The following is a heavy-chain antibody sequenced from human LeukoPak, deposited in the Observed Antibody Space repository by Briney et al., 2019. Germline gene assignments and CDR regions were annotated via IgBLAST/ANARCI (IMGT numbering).Heavy chain of an antibody. CDR3: ARASSGSCSRYFDY. J-gene: IGHJ4*02. V-gene: IGHV4-39*07. D-gene: IGHD1-26*01. Sequence: SETLSLTCTVSGGSISTNDYYWGWIRQPPGKGLDWIGEIYHSGTTNYNPSLKSRVTISVDKSQNQVSLNLSSVTAADTAVYYCARASSGSCSRYFDYWGQGTLVTVSS. CDR2: IYHSGTT. CDR1: GGSISTNDYY.